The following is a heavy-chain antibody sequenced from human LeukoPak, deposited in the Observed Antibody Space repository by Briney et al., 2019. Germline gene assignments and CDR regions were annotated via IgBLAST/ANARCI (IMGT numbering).Heavy chain of an antibody. V-gene: IGHV3-49*04. CDR2: IRSKAYDGTT. CDR3: TRGGYDILTGYYPTYYYYYMDA. J-gene: IGHJ6*03. D-gene: IGHD3-9*01. Sequence: GGSLRLSCTASGFTFGDYAMSWVRQAPGKGLEWVGFIRSKAYDGTTEYAASVKGRFTISRDDSKSIAYLQMNSLKTEDTAVYYCTRGGYDILTGYYPTYYYYYMDAWGKGTTVTISS. CDR1: GFTFGDYA.